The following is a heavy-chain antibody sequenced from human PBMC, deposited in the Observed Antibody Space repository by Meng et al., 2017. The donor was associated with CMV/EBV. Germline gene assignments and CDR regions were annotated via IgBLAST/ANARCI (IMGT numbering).Heavy chain of an antibody. CDR3: ARPHTYYYESSGYSHYYYYAMDV. V-gene: IGHV4-4*02. CDR1: GFTFSSYW. Sequence: GSLRLSCAASGFTFSSYWMSWVRQPPGKGLEWIGEIYHSGSTNYNPSLRSRVTISVDKSKNQFSLKLSSVTAADTAVYYCARPHTYYYESSGYSHYYYYAMDVWGQGTTVTVSS. J-gene: IGHJ6*02. D-gene: IGHD3-22*01. CDR2: IYHSGST.